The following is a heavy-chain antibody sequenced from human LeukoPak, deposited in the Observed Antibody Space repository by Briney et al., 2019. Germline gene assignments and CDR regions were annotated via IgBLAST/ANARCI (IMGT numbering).Heavy chain of an antibody. CDR3: ARVRVPYSSGWSIFDY. J-gene: IGHJ4*02. Sequence: ASVKVSCKASGYTFTGYYMHWVRQAPGQGLEWMGWINPNSGGTNYAQKFQGRVTMTRDTSISTAYMELSRLRFDDTAVYYCARVRVPYSSGWSIFDYWGQGTLVTVSS. V-gene: IGHV1-2*02. CDR1: GYTFTGYY. CDR2: INPNSGGT. D-gene: IGHD6-19*01.